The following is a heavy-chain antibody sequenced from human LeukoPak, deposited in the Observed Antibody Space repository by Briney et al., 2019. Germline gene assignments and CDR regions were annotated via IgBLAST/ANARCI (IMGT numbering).Heavy chain of an antibody. CDR1: GYTFTSYY. CDR2: INPSGGST. V-gene: IGHV1-46*01. CDR3: ARAPLRYDILTGYYRSYFDY. J-gene: IGHJ4*02. D-gene: IGHD3-9*01. Sequence: GASVKVSCKASGYTFTSYYMHWVRQAPGQGLEWMGIINPSGGSTSYAQKFQGRVTMTRDMSTSTAYMELSRLRSDDTAVYYCARAPLRYDILTGYYRSYFDYWGQGTLVTVSS.